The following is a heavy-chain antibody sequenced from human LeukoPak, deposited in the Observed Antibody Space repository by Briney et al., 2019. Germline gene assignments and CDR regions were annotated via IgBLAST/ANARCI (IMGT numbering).Heavy chain of an antibody. CDR3: ASLGIAAAGTIDY. J-gene: IGHJ4*02. CDR1: GFTFSSYS. D-gene: IGHD6-13*01. CDR2: ISSSSSYI. Sequence: PGGSLRLSCAASGFTFSSYSMNWVRQAPGKGLEWVSSISSSSSYIDYADSVKGRFTISRDNAKNSLYLQMNSLRAEDKAVYYCASLGIAAAGTIDYWGQGTLVTVSS. V-gene: IGHV3-21*01.